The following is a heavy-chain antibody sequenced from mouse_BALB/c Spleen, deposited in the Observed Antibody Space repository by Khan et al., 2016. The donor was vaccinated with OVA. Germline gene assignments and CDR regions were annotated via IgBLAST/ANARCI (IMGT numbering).Heavy chain of an antibody. J-gene: IGHJ2*01. CDR1: GFTFTSFG. D-gene: IGHD1-1*01. V-gene: IGHV5-17*02. Sequence: EVQGVESGGGLVQPGGSRKLSCVASGFTFTSFGMHWVRQAPEKGLEWVAYISGDSSTVYYTDTVKGRFTISRDNPKNTLFLQMTSLRSEDMAIYYCARSYFYGYYFDQWGQGTTLTVSS. CDR3: ARSYFYGYYFDQ. CDR2: ISGDSSTV.